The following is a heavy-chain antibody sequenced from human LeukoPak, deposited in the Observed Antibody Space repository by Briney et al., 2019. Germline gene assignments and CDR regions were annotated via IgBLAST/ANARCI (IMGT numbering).Heavy chain of an antibody. Sequence: SETLSLTCAVYGGSLSGYYWSWIRQPPGKGLEWIGEVNHSGSTNYNPSLKSRVTISVDTSKNQFSLKLSSVTAADTAVYYCARGLTSVVVVVAATGDWFDPWGQGTLVTVSS. CDR3: ARGLTSVVVVVAATGDWFDP. V-gene: IGHV4-34*01. CDR1: GGSLSGYY. J-gene: IGHJ5*02. D-gene: IGHD2-15*01. CDR2: VNHSGST.